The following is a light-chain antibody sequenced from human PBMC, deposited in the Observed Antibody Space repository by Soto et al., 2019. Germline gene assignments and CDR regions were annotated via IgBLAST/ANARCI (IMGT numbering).Light chain of an antibody. CDR1: QSVSSN. J-gene: IGKJ2*01. CDR2: GAS. CDR3: QQYNNWPPHT. V-gene: IGKV3-15*01. Sequence: EIVMTQSPATLSVSPGERATLSCRASQSVSSNLAWYQQKPGQPPRLLIYGASPTATGIPARFSGSGSGTEFTLNISSLQAEDFAVYYWQQYNNWPPHTFGQGTKLEIK.